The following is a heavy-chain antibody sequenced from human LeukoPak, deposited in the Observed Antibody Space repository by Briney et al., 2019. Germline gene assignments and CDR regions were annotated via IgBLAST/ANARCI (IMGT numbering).Heavy chain of an antibody. Sequence: GGSLRHSCAASGFTVSSNYMTWVRQAPGQGLEWVSVIYFGGTTYYADSVKGRFTISRDNSKNTVYLQMNSLRVEDTAVYYCARGDGVYVYWGQGTLVTVSS. D-gene: IGHD5/OR15-5a*01. J-gene: IGHJ4*02. CDR1: GFTVSSNY. CDR3: ARGDGVYVY. V-gene: IGHV3-53*01. CDR2: IYFGGTT.